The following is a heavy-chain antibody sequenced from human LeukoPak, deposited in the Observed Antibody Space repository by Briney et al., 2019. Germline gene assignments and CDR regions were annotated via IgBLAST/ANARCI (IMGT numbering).Heavy chain of an antibody. CDR3: ARGSSYSSSDY. V-gene: IGHV3-21*01. CDR2: ISSSSSYI. J-gene: IGHJ4*02. Sequence: WXRQAPGKXXEWVSSISSSSSYIYYADSVKGRFTISRDNAKNSLYLQMNSLRAEDTAVYYCARGSSYSSSDYWGQGTLVTVSS. D-gene: IGHD6-6*01.